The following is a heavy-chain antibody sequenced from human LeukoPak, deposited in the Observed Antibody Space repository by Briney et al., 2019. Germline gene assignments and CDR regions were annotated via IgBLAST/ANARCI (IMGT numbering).Heavy chain of an antibody. J-gene: IGHJ4*01. D-gene: IGHD3-3*01. CDR3: ARDWSGPYYFDH. CDR1: GGSISSYY. CDR2: MSQTGST. V-gene: IGHV4-59*12. Sequence: SETLSLTCTVSGGSISSYYWNWIRQPPGKGLEWIGYMSQTGSTYYNPSLKSRVTISVDTSKSQFSLKLTSVTAADTAVYYCARDWSGPYYFDHWGQGILVTVSS.